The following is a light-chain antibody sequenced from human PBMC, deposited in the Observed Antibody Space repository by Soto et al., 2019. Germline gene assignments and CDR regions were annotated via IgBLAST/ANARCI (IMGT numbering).Light chain of an antibody. J-gene: IGKJ1*01. CDR2: WAS. CDR3: QQYYSTPTWR. Sequence: DIVMTQSPDSLAVSLGERATINCKSSPSVLYSSNNKNYLAWYQQKPGQPPKLLIYWASTRESGVPDRFSGSGSGTDFTLTISSLQAEDVAVYYCQQYYSTPTWRVGQGTKVEIK. CDR1: PSVLYSSNNKNY. V-gene: IGKV4-1*01.